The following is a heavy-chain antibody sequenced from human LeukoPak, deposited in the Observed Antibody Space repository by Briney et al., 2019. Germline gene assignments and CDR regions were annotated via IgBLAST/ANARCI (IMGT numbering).Heavy chain of an antibody. CDR3: ARDEISRSGGYIWKYDVRPLPSTYYHHAMDV. CDR1: GYPFSGYY. J-gene: IGHJ6*02. V-gene: IGHV1-2*06. D-gene: IGHD3-16*01. CDR2: INPNSGDT. Sequence: ASVKVSCKASGYPFSGYYIHWVRQAPGQGLEWMGRINPNSGDTNYAQKFQGRVTMTRDTSISTAYMELSSLRFDDTAVYYCARDEISRSGGYIWKYDVRPLPSTYYHHAMDVWGQGTTVSVSS.